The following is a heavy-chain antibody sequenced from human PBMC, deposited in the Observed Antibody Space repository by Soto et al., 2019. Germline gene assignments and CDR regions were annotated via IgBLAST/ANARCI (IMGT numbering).Heavy chain of an antibody. CDR3: ATGLGIAAAGTMGS. CDR1: GFTFSYYG. D-gene: IGHD6-13*01. Sequence: QVQLVESGGGVVQPGRSLRLSCAASGFTFSYYGMHWVRQAPGKGLGWVAVISCDGSNKYYADSVKGRFTISRDNSKNTLYLQMTSLRAEDTAVYYCATGLGIAAAGTMGSRRQGTLVTVSS. V-gene: IGHV3-30*03. J-gene: IGHJ5*01. CDR2: ISCDGSNK.